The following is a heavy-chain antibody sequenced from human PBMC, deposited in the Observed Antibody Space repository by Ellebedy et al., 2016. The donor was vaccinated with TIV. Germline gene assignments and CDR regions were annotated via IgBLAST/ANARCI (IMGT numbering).Heavy chain of an antibody. J-gene: IGHJ4*02. CDR3: ARAYGSGSYYIGY. V-gene: IGHV4-34*01. D-gene: IGHD3-10*01. CDR2: INHSGST. Sequence: MPSETLSLTCAVYGGSFSGYYWSWIRQPPGKGLEWIGEINHSGSTNYNPSLKSRVTISVDTSKNQFSLKLSSVTAADTAVYYCARAYGSGSYYIGYWGQGTLVTV. CDR1: GGSFSGYY.